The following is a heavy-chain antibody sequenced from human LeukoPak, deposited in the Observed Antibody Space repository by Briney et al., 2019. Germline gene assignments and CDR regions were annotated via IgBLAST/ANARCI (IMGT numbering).Heavy chain of an antibody. CDR2: INPSGGST. V-gene: IGHV1-46*01. J-gene: IGHJ4*02. Sequence: ASVKVSCKASGYTFTSYYMHWVRQAPGQGLAWMGIINPSGGSTSYAQKFQGRVTMTRDTSTSTVYMELSSLRSEDTAVYYCARDWYDFWSGYYTGDYWGQGTLVTVSS. D-gene: IGHD3-3*01. CDR3: ARDWYDFWSGYYTGDY. CDR1: GYTFTSYY.